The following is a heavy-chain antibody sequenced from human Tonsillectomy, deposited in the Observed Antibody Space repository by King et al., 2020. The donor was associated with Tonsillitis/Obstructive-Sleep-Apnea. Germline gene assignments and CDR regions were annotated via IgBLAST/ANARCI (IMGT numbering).Heavy chain of an antibody. D-gene: IGHD1-26*01. CDR1: GYTFASYS. J-gene: IGHJ4*02. Sequence: QLVQSGAELKKPGASVKVSCKASGYTFASYSMHWVRQAPGQGPEWMGIIDPSGGSTNYAQKFQGRVTMTRDTSTSIVYMELSSLRSEDTAMYYCAREGSGSYFPPYYFDYWGQGTLVTVSS. V-gene: IGHV1-46*01. CDR2: IDPSGGST. CDR3: AREGSGSYFPPYYFDY.